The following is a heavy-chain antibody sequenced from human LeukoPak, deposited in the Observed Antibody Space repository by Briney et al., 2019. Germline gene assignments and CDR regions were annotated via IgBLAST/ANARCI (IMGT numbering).Heavy chain of an antibody. CDR2: INHSGST. Sequence: PLETLSLTCAVYGGSFSGYYWSWIRQPPGKGLEWIGEINHSGSTNYNPSLKSRVTISVDTSKNQFSLKLSSVTAADTAVYYCARGPPYYDFWSGYQGDYYFDYWGQGTLVTVSS. V-gene: IGHV4-34*01. CDR3: ARGPPYYDFWSGYQGDYYFDY. D-gene: IGHD3-3*01. J-gene: IGHJ4*02. CDR1: GGSFSGYY.